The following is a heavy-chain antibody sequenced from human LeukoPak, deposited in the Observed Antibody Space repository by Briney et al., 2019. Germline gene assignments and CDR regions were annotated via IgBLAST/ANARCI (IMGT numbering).Heavy chain of an antibody. CDR2: ISSSSSYI. CDR1: GFTFSSYS. J-gene: IGHJ4*02. V-gene: IGHV3-21*01. Sequence: GGSLRLSCAASGFTFSSYSMNWVRQAPGKGLEWVSSISSSSSYIYYADSVKGRFTISRDNAKNSLYLQMNSLRAEDTAVYYCARDFTYYYDSSEPSDYWGQGTLVTVSS. D-gene: IGHD3-22*01. CDR3: ARDFTYYYDSSEPSDY.